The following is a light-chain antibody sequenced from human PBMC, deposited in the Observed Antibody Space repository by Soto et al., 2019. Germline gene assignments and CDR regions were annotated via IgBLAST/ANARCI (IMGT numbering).Light chain of an antibody. Sequence: HSALTQPASVSGSPGQSITISCTGTSSDVGGYNYVSWYQQHPGKAPKLMIYDVSARPSGVSNRFSGSKSGNTASLTISGLQAEDEADYYCSSYTGNVVFGGGTKLTVL. CDR1: SSDVGGYNY. CDR3: SSYTGNVV. V-gene: IGLV2-14*01. J-gene: IGLJ2*01. CDR2: DVS.